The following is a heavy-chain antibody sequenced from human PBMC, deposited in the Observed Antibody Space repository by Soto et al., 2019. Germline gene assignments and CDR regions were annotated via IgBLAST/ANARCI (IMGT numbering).Heavy chain of an antibody. Sequence: HGESLKISCKGSGYSFTSYWISWVRQVPGKGLEWMGRIDPSDSYTNYSPSFQGHVTISADKSISTAYLQWSSLKASDTAMYYCAREQKESYYYGMDVWGQGTTVTVSS. CDR3: AREQKESYYYGMDV. CDR2: IDPSDSYT. CDR1: GYSFTSYW. V-gene: IGHV5-10-1*01. J-gene: IGHJ6*02.